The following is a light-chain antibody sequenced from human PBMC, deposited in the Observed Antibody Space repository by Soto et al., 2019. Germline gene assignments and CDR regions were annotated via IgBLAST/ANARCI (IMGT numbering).Light chain of an antibody. Sequence: DIVMTQSPDCLAVSLGARATINCKSSQSVLYNSNSKNYLAWYQQKVGQPPKLLIYWASTRESGVPDRFSGSGSGTDFTLTISSLQAEDVAVYYCQQYYSPPLTFGGGTKVDIK. V-gene: IGKV4-1*01. J-gene: IGKJ4*01. CDR1: QSVLYNSNSKNY. CDR3: QQYYSPPLT. CDR2: WAS.